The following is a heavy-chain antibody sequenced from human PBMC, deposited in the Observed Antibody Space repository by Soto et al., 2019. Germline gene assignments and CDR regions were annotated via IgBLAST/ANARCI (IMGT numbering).Heavy chain of an antibody. CDR2: IYHSGST. D-gene: IGHD6-13*01. V-gene: IGHV4-4*02. CDR1: GGSISSSNW. Sequence: PSETLSLTCAVSGGSISSSNWWSWVRQPPGKGLEWIGEIYHSGSTNYNPSLKSRVTISVDKSKNQFSLKLSSVTAAVTAVYYCARAPYSSSWYYFDYWGQGTLVTVSS. J-gene: IGHJ4*02. CDR3: ARAPYSSSWYYFDY.